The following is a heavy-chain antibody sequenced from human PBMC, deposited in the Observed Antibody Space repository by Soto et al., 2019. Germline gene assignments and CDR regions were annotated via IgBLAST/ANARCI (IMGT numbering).Heavy chain of an antibody. D-gene: IGHD6-6*01. V-gene: IGHV3-23*01. Sequence: GESLKISCAASGFTFSSYAMSWVRQAPGKGLEWVSAISGSGGSTYYADSVKGRFTISRDNSKNTLYLQMNSLRAEDTAVYYCARGRIAARARFFDYWGQGTLVTVSS. J-gene: IGHJ4*02. CDR3: ARGRIAARARFFDY. CDR1: GFTFSSYA. CDR2: ISGSGGST.